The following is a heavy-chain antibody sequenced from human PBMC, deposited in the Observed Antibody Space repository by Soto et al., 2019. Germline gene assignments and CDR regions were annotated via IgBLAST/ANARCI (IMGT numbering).Heavy chain of an antibody. Sequence: SETLSLTCTVSGGSISSSSYYWGWIRQPPGMGLEWIGSIYYSGSTYYNPSLKSRVTISVDTSKNQFSLKLSSVTAADTAVYYCATYYDFWSGYFFDYWGQGTLVTVSS. D-gene: IGHD3-3*01. CDR1: GGSISSSSYY. CDR2: IYYSGST. J-gene: IGHJ4*02. V-gene: IGHV4-39*01. CDR3: ATYYDFWSGYFFDY.